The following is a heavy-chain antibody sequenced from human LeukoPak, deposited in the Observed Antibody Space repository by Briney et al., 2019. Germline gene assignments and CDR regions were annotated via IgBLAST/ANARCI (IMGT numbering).Heavy chain of an antibody. D-gene: IGHD3-16*01. CDR1: GGSFSGYY. J-gene: IGHJ2*01. V-gene: IGHV4-59*08. CDR2: IYSSGAT. Sequence: SKTLSLTCAVYGGSFSGYYWSWIRQPPGKGPEWIAYIYSSGATSYNPSLRSRVSISLDTSNNQFSLKLSSVTAADTAVYYCARLKVGAYFDLWGRGTLVTVSS. CDR3: ARLKVGAYFDL.